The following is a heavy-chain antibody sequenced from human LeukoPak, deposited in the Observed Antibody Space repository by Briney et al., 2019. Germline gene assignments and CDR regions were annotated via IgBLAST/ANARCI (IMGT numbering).Heavy chain of an antibody. D-gene: IGHD3-10*01. CDR2: ISWNSGSI. J-gene: IGHJ4*02. V-gene: IGHV3-9*01. CDR3: AEDIFTTVRGVVDY. CDR1: GFTFDDYA. Sequence: PGRSLRLSCAASGFTFDDYATHWVRQAPGKGLEWVSGISWNSGSIGYADSVKGRFTISRDNAKNSLYLQMNSLRAEDTALYYCAEDIFTTVRGVVDYWGQGTLVTVSS.